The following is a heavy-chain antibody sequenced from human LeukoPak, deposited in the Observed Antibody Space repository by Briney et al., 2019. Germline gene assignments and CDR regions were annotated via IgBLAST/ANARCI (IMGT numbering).Heavy chain of an antibody. J-gene: IGHJ4*02. Sequence: PGGSLRLSCAASRFTFSSYGMHWVRQAPGMGLEWVAFIQYDGSNKYYTDSVKGRFTISRDNSKNTLYLQMNSLRAEDTAVYYCAKDQCSSSSLLSCRYFDYWGQGTLVTVSS. CDR1: RFTFSSYG. V-gene: IGHV3-30*02. CDR2: IQYDGSNK. CDR3: AKDQCSSSSLLSCRYFDY. D-gene: IGHD2-2*01.